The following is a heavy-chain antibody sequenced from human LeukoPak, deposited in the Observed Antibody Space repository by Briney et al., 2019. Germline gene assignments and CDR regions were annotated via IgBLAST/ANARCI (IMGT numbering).Heavy chain of an antibody. D-gene: IGHD5-18*01. V-gene: IGHV3-7*01. CDR1: GFTFSSHW. Sequence: GGSLRLSCAASGFTFSSHWMTWVRQAPGKGLEWVANIKQDGSEKYYVDPVKGRFTISRDNAKNSLYLQMNSLRAEDTAVYYCARRGVTLKIPTWVSGYSYGPKMYYFDYWGQGTLVTVSS. CDR3: ARRGVTLKIPTWVSGYSYGPKMYYFDY. J-gene: IGHJ4*02. CDR2: IKQDGSEK.